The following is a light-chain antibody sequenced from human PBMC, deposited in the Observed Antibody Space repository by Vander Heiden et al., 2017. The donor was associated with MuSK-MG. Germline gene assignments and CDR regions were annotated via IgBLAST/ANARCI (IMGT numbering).Light chain of an antibody. Sequence: DIQMTQSPSTLSASVGDRVTITCRASQFVSTWLAWYQQRPGKAPKLLIYKASTLETGVPSRFSGSGSGTDFSLTINGLQPDDFATYYCQEYDTDAQWAFGQGTKVEI. CDR3: QEYDTDAQWA. CDR1: QFVSTW. V-gene: IGKV1-5*03. J-gene: IGKJ1*01. CDR2: KAS.